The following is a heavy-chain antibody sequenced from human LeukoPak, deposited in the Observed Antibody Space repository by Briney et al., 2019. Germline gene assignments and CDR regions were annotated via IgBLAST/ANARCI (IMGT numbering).Heavy chain of an antibody. Sequence: GGSLRLSCSASGFTFSTYAMHWVRQAPGKGLECVSTISTYGASTYYADSVKVRFTISRDNSKNTLYLQMSSLRAEDTAIYYCVKEIYSYDKYYYFCAMDVWGQGTTVTVSS. CDR2: ISTYGAST. CDR3: VKEIYSYDKYYYFCAMDV. J-gene: IGHJ6*02. D-gene: IGHD5-18*01. V-gene: IGHV3-64D*06. CDR1: GFTFSTYA.